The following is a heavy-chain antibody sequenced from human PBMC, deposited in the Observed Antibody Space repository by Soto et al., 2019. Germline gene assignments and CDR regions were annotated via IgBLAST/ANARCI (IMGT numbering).Heavy chain of an antibody. J-gene: IGHJ3*02. Sequence: EVQLVESGGGLVKPGGSLTLSCAASGFTFSSYSMNWVRQAPGKGLEWVTSISSSGRFIYYTDSVQGRFITSRDNAKNSLILQMNSLRGEDTAVYYCARSLRAVSALDTFDIWGQGTVVTVSS. CDR2: ISSSGRFI. CDR1: GFTFSSYS. D-gene: IGHD6-19*01. V-gene: IGHV3-21*01. CDR3: ARSLRAVSALDTFDI.